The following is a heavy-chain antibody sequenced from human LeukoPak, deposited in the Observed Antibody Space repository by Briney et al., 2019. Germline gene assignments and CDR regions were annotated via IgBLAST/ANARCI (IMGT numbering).Heavy chain of an antibody. Sequence: GGSLRLSCAASGFTFGNYRMNWVRQAPGKGLEWVSYISGSSSVIDYADSVKGRFTMSRDNAKNSLYLQMNSLRAEDTAVYYCAREPGSSGLDYWGQGTLVTVSS. V-gene: IGHV3-48*04. J-gene: IGHJ4*02. CDR2: ISGSSSVI. CDR1: GFTFGNYR. CDR3: AREPGSSGLDY. D-gene: IGHD6-19*01.